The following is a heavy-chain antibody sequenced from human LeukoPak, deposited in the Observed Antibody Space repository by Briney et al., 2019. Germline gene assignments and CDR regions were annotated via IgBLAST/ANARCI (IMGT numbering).Heavy chain of an antibody. Sequence: GASVKVSCKASGYTFTGYYMHWVRQAPGQGLEWMGWINPNSGGTNYAQKFQGWVTMTRDTSISTAYMELSRLRSDDTAVYYCARADYGGNFHFDYWGRGTLVTVSS. CDR3: ARADYGGNFHFDY. J-gene: IGHJ4*02. CDR2: INPNSGGT. D-gene: IGHD4-23*01. CDR1: GYTFTGYY. V-gene: IGHV1-2*04.